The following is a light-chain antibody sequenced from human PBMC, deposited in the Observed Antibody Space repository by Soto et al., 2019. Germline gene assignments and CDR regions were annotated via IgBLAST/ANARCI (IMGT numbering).Light chain of an antibody. CDR3: AAWDDNLSTYV. CDR1: SSSIGTNF. V-gene: IGLV1-47*02. J-gene: IGLJ1*01. Sequence: QSVLTQPPSASGTPGQRVSISCSGYSSSIGTNFVYWYQQLPGTAPKVLIHSNNQRPSGVPDRSSGSKSGTSASLAISGLRSEDEADYYCAAWDDNLSTYVFGSGTKVT. CDR2: SNN.